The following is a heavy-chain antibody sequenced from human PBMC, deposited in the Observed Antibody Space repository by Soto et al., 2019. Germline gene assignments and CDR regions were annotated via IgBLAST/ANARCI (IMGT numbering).Heavy chain of an antibody. CDR3: ARMGYCTDGSCYGLSVDSDY. D-gene: IGHD2-15*01. Sequence: EVQVVQSGGGLVHPGGSLRLSCAASGFPFNTYWMSWVRQAAGKGLEWVANVNQGGIEKYYVDSVKGRFTISRDDGKNLLYLQMNSLRAEDTAVYYCARMGYCTDGSCYGLSVDSDYWVQGTLVTVSS. CDR1: GFPFNTYW. J-gene: IGHJ4*02. V-gene: IGHV3-7*01. CDR2: VNQGGIEK.